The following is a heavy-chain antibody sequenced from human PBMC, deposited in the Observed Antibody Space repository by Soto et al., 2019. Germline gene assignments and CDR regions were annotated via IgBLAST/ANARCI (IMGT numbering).Heavy chain of an antibody. CDR3: VHRHLAAVGTGRDWFDP. J-gene: IGHJ5*02. CDR1: GFSLSRSGVA. V-gene: IGHV2-5*02. CDR2: IYGDDDK. D-gene: IGHD6-13*01. Sequence: QFTLKESGPTLVKPTQTLTLTCTFSGFSLSRSGVAVGWIRQPPGKALEWLALIYGDDDKRYSPSLKSRLTITRDTSKNQVVLILTNMDPVDTATYYCVHRHLAAVGTGRDWFDPWGQGTLVTVSS.